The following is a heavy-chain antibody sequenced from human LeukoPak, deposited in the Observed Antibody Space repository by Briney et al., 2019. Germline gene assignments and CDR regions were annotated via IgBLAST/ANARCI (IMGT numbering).Heavy chain of an antibody. CDR1: GFTFSSYG. J-gene: IGHJ4*02. Sequence: SGGSLRLSCAASGFTFSSYGMHWVRQAPGKGLEWVAFIRYDGSNKYYADSVKGRFTISRDNSKNTLYLQMNSLRAEDTAVYYCAKVQAIVVVIPPPLGFDYWGQGTLVTVSS. CDR3: AKVQAIVVVIPPPLGFDY. V-gene: IGHV3-30*02. D-gene: IGHD3-22*01. CDR2: IRYDGSNK.